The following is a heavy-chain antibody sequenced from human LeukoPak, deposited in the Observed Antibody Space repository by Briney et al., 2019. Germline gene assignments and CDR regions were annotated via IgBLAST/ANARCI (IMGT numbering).Heavy chain of an antibody. Sequence: PGGSLRLSCAASGFTFSSYWMSWIRQPPGKGLEWIGYIYYSGSTNYNPSLKSRVTISVDTSKNQFSLKLSSVTAADTAVYYCARLGSSGYSGYDQSRIFDYWGQGTLVTVSS. V-gene: IGHV4-59*08. CDR3: ARLGSSGYSGYDQSRIFDY. J-gene: IGHJ4*02. CDR1: GFTFSSYW. CDR2: IYYSGST. D-gene: IGHD5-12*01.